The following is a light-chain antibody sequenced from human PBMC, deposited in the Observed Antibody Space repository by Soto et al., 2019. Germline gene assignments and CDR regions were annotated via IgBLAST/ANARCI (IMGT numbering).Light chain of an antibody. V-gene: IGLV2-23*02. J-gene: IGLJ1*01. CDR1: SSDVGSYNL. Sequence: QSVLTQPASVSGSPGQSITISCTGTSSDVGSYNLVSWYQHHPGKAPKLMIYEVSKRPSGVSNRFSGSKSGNTASLTISGLQAEDEADYYCCSYAGSRTLPYVYGTGTKVTVL. CDR3: CSYAGSRTLPYV. CDR2: EVS.